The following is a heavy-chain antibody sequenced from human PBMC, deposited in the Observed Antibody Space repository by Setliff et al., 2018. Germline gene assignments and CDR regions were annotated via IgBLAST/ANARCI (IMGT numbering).Heavy chain of an antibody. J-gene: IGHJ4*02. CDR1: GYTFLSYG. Sequence: ASVKVSCKAVGYTFLSYGLSWVRQAPGQGLEWMGWISAYTGKTDYAQNFQGRVTMTTDTSTNTAYLGLRSLRYDDTAVYFCARAPRLEWILPTFDYWGQGTPVTSPQ. CDR3: ARAPRLEWILPTFDY. D-gene: IGHD3-3*01. V-gene: IGHV1-18*01. CDR2: ISAYTGKT.